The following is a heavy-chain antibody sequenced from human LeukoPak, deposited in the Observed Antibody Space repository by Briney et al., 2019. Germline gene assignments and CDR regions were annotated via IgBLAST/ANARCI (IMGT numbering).Heavy chain of an antibody. CDR1: GDSIGNYY. D-gene: IGHD3-10*01. J-gene: IGHJ3*02. V-gene: IGHV4-59*08. CDR3: ARGDLSCHGSGSYCAFDI. CDR2: IHYSGST. Sequence: SETLSLTCTVSGDSIGNYYWSWIRQPPGKGLEWIGFIHYSGSTHYNPSLKSRVSISIDTSNDQFSLNLGSVTDADTAVYYCARGDLSCHGSGSYCAFDIWGQGTIDTVSS.